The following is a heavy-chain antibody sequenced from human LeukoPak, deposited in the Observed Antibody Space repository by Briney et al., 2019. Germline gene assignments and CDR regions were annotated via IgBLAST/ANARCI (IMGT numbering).Heavy chain of an antibody. V-gene: IGHV1-24*01. Sequence: ASVTVSCKVSGYTLSQLSIHWVRQAPGDELEWMGGFDPEDGETIYAPNFHGRVTMTEDRNTDTAYMEMSSLRSEDTAVYFCVPDAYYGSGTYFLYWGPGTLVTVSS. CDR2: FDPEDGET. CDR3: VPDAYYGSGTYFLY. D-gene: IGHD3-10*01. CDR1: GYTLSQLS. J-gene: IGHJ4*02.